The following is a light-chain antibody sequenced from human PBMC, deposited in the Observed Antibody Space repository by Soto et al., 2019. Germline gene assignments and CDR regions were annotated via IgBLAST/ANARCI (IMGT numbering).Light chain of an antibody. CDR1: QSISSY. Sequence: DIQMTQSPSSLSASVGDRVTITCRASQSISSYLNWYQQKPGKAPKLLIYAASSLQSGVPSRFSGSGSRTDFTLTISSLQTEDFATYYCQQSYSTPWTFGQGTKVDIK. J-gene: IGKJ1*01. CDR3: QQSYSTPWT. CDR2: AAS. V-gene: IGKV1-39*01.